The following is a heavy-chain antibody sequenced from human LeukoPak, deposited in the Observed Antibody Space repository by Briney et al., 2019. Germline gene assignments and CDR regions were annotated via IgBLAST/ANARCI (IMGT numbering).Heavy chain of an antibody. CDR3: AKDLPRYCSGGSCYSGFDY. CDR2: IKQDGSEK. Sequence: GGSLRLSCAASGFSFSSYWMNWVRQAPGKGLEWVANIKQDGSEKFYVDSVKGRFTISRDNANNSLYLQMNSLRAEDTALYYCAKDLPRYCSGGSCYSGFDYWGQGTLVTVSS. D-gene: IGHD2-15*01. V-gene: IGHV3-7*03. CDR1: GFSFSSYW. J-gene: IGHJ4*02.